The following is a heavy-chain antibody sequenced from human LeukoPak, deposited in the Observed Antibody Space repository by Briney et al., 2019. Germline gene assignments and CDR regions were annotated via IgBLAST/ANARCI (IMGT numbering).Heavy chain of an antibody. V-gene: IGHV3-7*01. Sequence: GGSLRLSCEVSGFTFTDYWMNWVRQAPGKGPEWVASIRQDGSEKTYVDSVKGRFTISRDNTKNSLSLQLNGLRAEDTAVYYCARNGTAAGLYFDLWGQGTLVTVSS. CDR3: ARNGTAAGLYFDL. CDR1: GFTFTDYW. J-gene: IGHJ4*01. CDR2: IRQDGSEK. D-gene: IGHD6-13*01.